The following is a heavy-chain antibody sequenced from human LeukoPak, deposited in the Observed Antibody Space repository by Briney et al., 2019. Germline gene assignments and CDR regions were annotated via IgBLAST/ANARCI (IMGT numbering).Heavy chain of an antibody. CDR2: IFYRGST. D-gene: IGHD6-19*01. Sequence: AETLSLTCTVSGGSISSSSYYWGWLRQPPGGGLEGIGNIFYRGSTYYNPSRKSRVTISVDTSKNQFSLRLSSVPAADTAVYYCASLMERAVAGNYFDYWGQGTLVTVS. V-gene: IGHV4-39*01. J-gene: IGHJ4*02. CDR3: ASLMERAVAGNYFDY. CDR1: GGSISSSSYY.